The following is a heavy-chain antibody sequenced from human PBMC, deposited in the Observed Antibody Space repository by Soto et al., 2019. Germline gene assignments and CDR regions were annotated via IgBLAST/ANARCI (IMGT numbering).Heavy chain of an antibody. CDR3: ARQEAYYYGSGSYYNGYMDV. V-gene: IGHV4-59*08. Sequence: ETLSLTCTVSGGSISSYYWSWIRQPPGEGLEWIGYIYYSGSTNYNPSLKSRVTISVDTSKNQFSLKLSSVTAADTAVYYCARQEAYYYGSGSYYNGYMDVWGKGTTVTVSS. J-gene: IGHJ6*03. CDR1: GGSISSYY. D-gene: IGHD3-10*01. CDR2: IYYSGST.